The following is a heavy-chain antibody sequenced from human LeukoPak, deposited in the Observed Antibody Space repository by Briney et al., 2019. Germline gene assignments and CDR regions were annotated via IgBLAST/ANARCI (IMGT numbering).Heavy chain of an antibody. D-gene: IGHD3-16*01. CDR2: MNPNSGNT. J-gene: IGHJ4*02. CDR3: ARLGGEEWPYYFDY. Sequence: AASVKVSCKASGYTFTSYDINWVRQATGQGLEWMGWMNPNSGNTGYAQKFQGRVTITRNTSISTAYMELSSLRSEDTAVYYCARLGGEEWPYYFDYWGQGTLVTVPS. V-gene: IGHV1-8*03. CDR1: GYTFTSYD.